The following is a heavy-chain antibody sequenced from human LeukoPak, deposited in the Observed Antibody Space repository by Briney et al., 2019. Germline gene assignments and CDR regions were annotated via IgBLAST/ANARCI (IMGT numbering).Heavy chain of an antibody. Sequence: GESLKISCKASGYSFTTYWIGWVRQMPGKGLESMGIIYPGDSDTRYSPSFQGQVTISADKSITTAFLQWSSLKASDTAIYYCARLNYDANHAFDIWGQGTMVTVSS. CDR2: IYPGDSDT. CDR3: ARLNYDANHAFDI. D-gene: IGHD1-7*01. J-gene: IGHJ3*02. V-gene: IGHV5-51*01. CDR1: GYSFTTYW.